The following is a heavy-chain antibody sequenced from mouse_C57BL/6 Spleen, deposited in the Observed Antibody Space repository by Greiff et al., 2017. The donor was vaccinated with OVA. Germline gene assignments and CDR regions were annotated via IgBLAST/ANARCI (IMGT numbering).Heavy chain of an antibody. V-gene: IGHV1-53*01. Sequence: QVQLQQPGTELVKPGASVKLSCKASGYTFTSYWMHWVKQRPGQGLEWIGNINPSNGGTKYNEKFKSKATLTVDKSSSTAYMQLSSLTSEDSAVYYCARRATVVATDWYFDVWGTGTTVTVSS. CDR2: INPSNGGT. CDR3: ARRATVVATDWYFDV. J-gene: IGHJ1*03. D-gene: IGHD1-1*01. CDR1: GYTFTSYW.